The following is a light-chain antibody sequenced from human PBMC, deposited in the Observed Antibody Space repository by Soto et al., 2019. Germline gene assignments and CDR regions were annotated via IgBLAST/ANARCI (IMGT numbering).Light chain of an antibody. Sequence: DIQMTQSPSTLSASVGDRVTITCRASQSISSWLAWYQQKPGKAPKLLIYDASSLESGVPSRFSGSGSGTEFTLTIRSMQPDDFATYYCQQYNSYITFCPWTKVDIK. CDR1: QSISSW. V-gene: IGKV1-5*01. CDR3: QQYNSYIT. J-gene: IGKJ3*01. CDR2: DAS.